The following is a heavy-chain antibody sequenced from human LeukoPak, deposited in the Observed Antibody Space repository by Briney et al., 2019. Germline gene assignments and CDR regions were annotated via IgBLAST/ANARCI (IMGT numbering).Heavy chain of an antibody. Sequence: GGSLRLSCATSGFNFNTYTMNWVRQAPGKGLEWVSSISSDSSYIYYADAVHGRFTVSRDNAKYSLYLQMNSLRAEDTAVYYCVRGSYGAYDYWGQGSLVTVSS. CDR1: GFNFNTYT. V-gene: IGHV3-21*01. J-gene: IGHJ4*02. D-gene: IGHD4-17*01. CDR2: ISSDSSYI. CDR3: VRGSYGAYDY.